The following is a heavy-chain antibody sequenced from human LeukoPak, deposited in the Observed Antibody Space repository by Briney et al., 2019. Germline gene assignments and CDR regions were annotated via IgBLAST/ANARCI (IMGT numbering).Heavy chain of an antibody. J-gene: IGHJ4*02. CDR1: GYTFTIYA. CDR3: ARGKKLPSFDY. Sequence: ASVTVSCTASGYTFTIYAMHWVRQAPGQRLEWMGWINAGNGNTKYSQKFQGRVTITRDTSASTAYMELSSLRSGDTAVYYCARGKKLPSFDYWAREPWSPSPQ. V-gene: IGHV1-3*01. D-gene: IGHD1-26*01. CDR2: INAGNGNT.